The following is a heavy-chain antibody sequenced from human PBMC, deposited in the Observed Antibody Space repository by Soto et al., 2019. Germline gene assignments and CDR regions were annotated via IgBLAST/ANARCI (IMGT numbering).Heavy chain of an antibody. CDR2: IIPILGIA. J-gene: IGHJ6*02. CDR3: ARFRGSYGMDV. V-gene: IGHV1-69*02. D-gene: IGHD3-10*01. Sequence: QVQLVQSGAEVKKPGSSVKVSCKASGGTFSSYTISWVRQSPGQGLEWMGRIIPILGIANSAQKFQGRVTITADKSTSTAYMALRSLRSEDTAVYYCARFRGSYGMDVLGQGTTVNVSS. CDR1: GGTFSSYT.